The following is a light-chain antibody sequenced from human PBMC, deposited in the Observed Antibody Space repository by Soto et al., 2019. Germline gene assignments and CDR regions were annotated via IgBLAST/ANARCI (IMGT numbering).Light chain of an antibody. Sequence: DIQMTQSPSSVSASVGDSVTISCRASQGISSWLVWYQLKPGKAPKVLIHTASSLYSGVPSRFSGSGSGSDFTLTISNLQPEDSATYSCQQANSFPFTFGQGTKVEIK. CDR1: QGISSW. CDR2: TAS. CDR3: QQANSFPFT. V-gene: IGKV1-12*01. J-gene: IGKJ1*01.